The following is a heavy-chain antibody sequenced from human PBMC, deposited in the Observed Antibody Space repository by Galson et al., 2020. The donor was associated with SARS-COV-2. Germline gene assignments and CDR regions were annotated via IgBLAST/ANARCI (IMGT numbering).Heavy chain of an antibody. Sequence: GGSLRLSCAASGFTFSDYYMDWVRQAPGKGLEWVARSRNKANGYTTKYAASVQGRFSISRDDSKSSLYLQMNSLTTEDTAVYYCSRARCSSSTSCYFYSDYWGQGTRVTVSS. V-gene: IGHV3-72*01. CDR2: SRNKANGYTT. J-gene: IGHJ4*02. D-gene: IGHD2-2*01. CDR1: GFTFSDYY. CDR3: SRARCSSSTSCYFYSDY.